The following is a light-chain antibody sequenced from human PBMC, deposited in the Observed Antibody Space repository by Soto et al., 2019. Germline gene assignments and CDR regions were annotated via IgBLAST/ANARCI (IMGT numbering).Light chain of an antibody. V-gene: IGKV1-33*01. Sequence: DIQMTQSPSSLSASIGDRVTITCQASHDIRKYLNWYQQKPGKVPKLLIYSASNLESGVPSRFSGSGFGTDSIFCISSLQPEDQATDYSQHYDKLPRAFGHGTKLDIK. J-gene: IGKJ2*01. CDR1: HDIRKY. CDR2: SAS. CDR3: QHYDKLPRA.